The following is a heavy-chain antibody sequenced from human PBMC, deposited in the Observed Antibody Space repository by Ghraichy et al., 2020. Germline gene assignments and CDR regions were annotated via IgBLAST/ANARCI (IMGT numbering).Heavy chain of an antibody. D-gene: IGHD2-15*01. Sequence: ASVKVSCKAFGYTFTGYYMHWVRQAPGQGLEWMGWINPNSGGTNYAQKFQGRVTMTRDTSISTAYMELSRLRSDDTAVYYCARGDLGYCSGGSCYENWFDPWGQGTLVTVSS. CDR1: GYTFTGYY. CDR3: ARGDLGYCSGGSCYENWFDP. J-gene: IGHJ5*02. V-gene: IGHV1-2*02. CDR2: INPNSGGT.